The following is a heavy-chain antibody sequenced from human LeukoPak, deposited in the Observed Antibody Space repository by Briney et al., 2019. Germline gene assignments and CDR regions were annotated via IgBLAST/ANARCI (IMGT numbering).Heavy chain of an antibody. Sequence: SVKVSCKASGYTFTSYAISWVRQAPGQGLEWMGGIIPIFGTANYAQKFQGRVTITADESTSTAYMELSSLRSEDTAVYYCARDSGYYDSSGYRDYWGQGTLVTVSS. V-gene: IGHV1-69*13. CDR1: GYTFTSYA. D-gene: IGHD3-22*01. J-gene: IGHJ4*02. CDR2: IIPIFGTA. CDR3: ARDSGYYDSSGYRDY.